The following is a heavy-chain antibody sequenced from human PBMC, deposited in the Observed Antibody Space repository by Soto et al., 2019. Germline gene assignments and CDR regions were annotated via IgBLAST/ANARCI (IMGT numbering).Heavy chain of an antibody. Sequence: ETLSLTCAVYGGSFSGYYWSWIRQPPGKGLEWIGEINHSGSTNYNPSLKSRVTISVDTSKNQFSLKLSSVTAADTAVYYCARSSYYYDSSGYPQYKYYYYYYGMDVWGQGTTVTV. V-gene: IGHV4-34*01. CDR2: INHSGST. CDR3: ARSSYYYDSSGYPQYKYYYYYYGMDV. D-gene: IGHD3-22*01. CDR1: GGSFSGYY. J-gene: IGHJ6*02.